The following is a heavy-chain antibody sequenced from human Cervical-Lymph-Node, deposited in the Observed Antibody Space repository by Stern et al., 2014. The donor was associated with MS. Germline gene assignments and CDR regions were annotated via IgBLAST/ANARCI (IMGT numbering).Heavy chain of an antibody. CDR3: ARGGSGSSNRFMDV. Sequence: VHLVQSGAEVKKPGASVKVSCKASGYTFTSYAMHWVRQAPGQRLEWMGWINAGNGNTKYSQKFQGRVTITRDTSASTAYMELSSLRSEETAVYYCARGGSGSSNRFMDVWGQGTTVTVSS. V-gene: IGHV1-3*01. CDR1: GYTFTSYA. CDR2: INAGNGNT. J-gene: IGHJ6*02. D-gene: IGHD6-19*01.